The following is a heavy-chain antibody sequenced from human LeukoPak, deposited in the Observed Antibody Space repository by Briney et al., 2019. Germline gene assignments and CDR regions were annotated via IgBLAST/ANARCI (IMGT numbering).Heavy chain of an antibody. D-gene: IGHD2-15*01. CDR1: CGFIDRGEYY. V-gene: IGHV4-30-4*01. CDR3: VRDCNGGSCYLSGGQFYFYGMDV. Sequence: SQTLSLTCTVYCGFIDRGEYYWGWVRQPPGKGLEWNGYIYYTGNTYFSPSLKSRVSMSIDTSTNQFSLHLTSVTAADTAIYYCVRDCNGGSCYLSGGQFYFYGMDVWDPGTTVIVSS. CDR2: IYYTGNT. J-gene: IGHJ6*02.